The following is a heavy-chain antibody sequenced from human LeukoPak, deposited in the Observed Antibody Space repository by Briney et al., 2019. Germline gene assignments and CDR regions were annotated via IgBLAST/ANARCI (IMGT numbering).Heavy chain of an antibody. J-gene: IGHJ4*02. CDR3: AREATGYCSGGSCFFFDY. V-gene: IGHV4-31*03. D-gene: IGHD2-15*01. Sequence: KPSETLSLTCTVSGGSISSGGYYWSWIRQHPGKGLEWIGYIYYSGSTYYNPSLKSRVTISVDTSKNQFSLKLSSATAADTAVYYCAREATGYCSGGSCFFFDYWGQGTLVTVSS. CDR2: IYYSGST. CDR1: GGSISSGGYY.